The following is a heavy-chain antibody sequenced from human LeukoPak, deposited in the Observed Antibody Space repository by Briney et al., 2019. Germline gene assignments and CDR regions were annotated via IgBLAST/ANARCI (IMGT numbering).Heavy chain of an antibody. CDR1: GGSISSGDYY. Sequence: SSETLSLTCTVSGGSISSGDYYWSWTRQPPGKGLEWIGYIYYSGSTYYNPSLKSRVTISVDTSKNQFSLKLSSVTAADTAVYYCARASSYYGSGTYDAFDIWGQGTMVTVSS. CDR2: IYYSGST. CDR3: ARASSYYGSGTYDAFDI. D-gene: IGHD3-10*01. J-gene: IGHJ3*02. V-gene: IGHV4-30-4*01.